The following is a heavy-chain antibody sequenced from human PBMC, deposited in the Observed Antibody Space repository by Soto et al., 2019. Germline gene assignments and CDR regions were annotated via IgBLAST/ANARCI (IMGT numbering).Heavy chain of an antibody. V-gene: IGHV1-18*01. CDR1: GYTFTSYG. CDR2: ISAYNGNT. D-gene: IGHD3-9*01. J-gene: IGHJ5*02. Sequence: QVQLVQSGAEVKKPGASVKVSCKASGYTFTSYGISWVRQAPGQGLEWMGWISAYNGNTNYAQKLQGRVTMTTVTPTSTAYMEMRILRSDDTAVYYCARNAAGYDILTGYYTGWFDPWGQGTLVTVSS. CDR3: ARNAAGYDILTGYYTGWFDP.